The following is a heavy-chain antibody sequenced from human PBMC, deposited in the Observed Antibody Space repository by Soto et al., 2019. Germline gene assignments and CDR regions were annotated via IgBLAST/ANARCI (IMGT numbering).Heavy chain of an antibody. Sequence: SETLSLTCAVSGYSISSGYYWGWIRQPPGKGLEWIGSIYHSGSTYYNPSLKSRVTVSVDTSKNQFSLKLSSVTAADTAVYYCARVGDFWSGYYASSFDYWGQGTLVT. J-gene: IGHJ4*02. CDR1: GYSISSGYY. CDR2: IYHSGST. V-gene: IGHV4-38-2*01. D-gene: IGHD3-3*01. CDR3: ARVGDFWSGYYASSFDY.